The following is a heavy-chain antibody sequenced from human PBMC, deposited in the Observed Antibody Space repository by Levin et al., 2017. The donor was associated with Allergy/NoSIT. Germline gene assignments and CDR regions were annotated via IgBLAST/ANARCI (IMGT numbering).Heavy chain of an antibody. D-gene: IGHD6-13*01. CDR3: ARRPDSGNWTNYGLDV. J-gene: IGHJ6*02. Sequence: SQTLSLPCAVYGGSFRGSYWNFLRQPPGKGLEWIGEINHIGRSYYNPSLKSRVTTSVDTSKNQFSLKLSSATAADTAVYYCARRPDSGNWTNYGLDVWGQGTTVTVSS. CDR1: GGSFRGSY. V-gene: IGHV4-34*01. CDR2: INHIGRS.